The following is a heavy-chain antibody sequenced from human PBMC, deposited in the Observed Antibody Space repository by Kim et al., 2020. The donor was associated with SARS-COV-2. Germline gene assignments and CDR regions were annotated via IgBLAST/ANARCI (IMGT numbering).Heavy chain of an antibody. Sequence: APVKGRFTISRDDSKNTLYLQMNSLKTEDTAVYYCTTDLRHIVVVTANDYWGQGTLVTVSS. CDR3: TTDLRHIVVVTANDY. J-gene: IGHJ4*02. V-gene: IGHV3-15*01. D-gene: IGHD2-21*02.